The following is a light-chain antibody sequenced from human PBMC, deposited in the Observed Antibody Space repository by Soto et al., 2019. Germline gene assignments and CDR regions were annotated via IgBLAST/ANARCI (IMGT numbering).Light chain of an antibody. V-gene: IGLV1-44*01. J-gene: IGLJ2*01. CDR2: SND. Sequence: QLVLTQPPSASGTPGQRVTISCSGSSSNIGSNTVNWYQQLPGTAPKLLISSNDQRPSGVPDRFSGSKSGTSASLAISGLQSDDESDYYCAAWDDSLHAVVFGGGTELTVL. CDR1: SSNIGSNT. CDR3: AAWDDSLHAVV.